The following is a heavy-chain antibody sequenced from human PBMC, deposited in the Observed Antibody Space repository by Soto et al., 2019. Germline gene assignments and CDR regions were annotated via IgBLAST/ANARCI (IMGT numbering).Heavy chain of an antibody. CDR2: INHSGST. Sequence: PSETMSLTCAVYGGSFSGYYWTWIRQPPGKGLEWIGEINHSGSTNYNPSLKSRVTVSVDTSKNQFSLKLTSVTAADTALYYCVRFLDGGNSDSWGRGTPVTVSS. J-gene: IGHJ5*01. V-gene: IGHV4-34*01. D-gene: IGHD2-21*02. CDR1: GGSFSGYY. CDR3: VRFLDGGNSDS.